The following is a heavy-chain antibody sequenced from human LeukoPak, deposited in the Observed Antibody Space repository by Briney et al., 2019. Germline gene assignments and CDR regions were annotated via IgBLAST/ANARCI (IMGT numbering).Heavy chain of an antibody. CDR3: ARDRMRYYGMDV. Sequence: PGGSLRLSCAASGFTVSSYYMSWVRQAPGKGLEWVSVIYSGGSTFYADSVKGRFTISRDNSKNTLYLEMNSLRAEDTAVYYCARDRMRYYGMDVWGQGTKVTVSS. CDR2: IYSGGST. J-gene: IGHJ6*02. CDR1: GFTVSSYY. V-gene: IGHV3-53*01.